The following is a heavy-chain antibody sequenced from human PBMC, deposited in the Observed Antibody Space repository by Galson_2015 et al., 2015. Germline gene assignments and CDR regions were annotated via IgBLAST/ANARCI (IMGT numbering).Heavy chain of an antibody. Sequence: SLRLSCAASGFTFDDYAMHWVRQAPGKGLEWVSGISWNSGSIGYADSVKGRFTISRDNAKNSLYLQMNSLRAEDTALYYCAKAPYGDYGAFDIWGQGTMVTVSS. J-gene: IGHJ3*02. CDR3: AKAPYGDYGAFDI. CDR1: GFTFDDYA. D-gene: IGHD4-17*01. CDR2: ISWNSGSI. V-gene: IGHV3-9*01.